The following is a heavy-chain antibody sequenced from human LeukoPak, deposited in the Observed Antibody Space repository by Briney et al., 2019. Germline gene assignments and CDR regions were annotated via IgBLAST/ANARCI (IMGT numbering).Heavy chain of an antibody. CDR3: ATVRFLEWLSIDLGDAFDI. CDR2: IWYDGSNK. D-gene: IGHD3-3*01. CDR1: GFTFSSYG. V-gene: IGHV3-30*02. J-gene: IGHJ3*02. Sequence: GGSLRLSCAASGFTFSSYGMHWVRQAPGKGLEWVAVIWYDGSNKYYADSVKGRFTISRDNSKNTLYLQMNSLRAEDTAVYYCATVRFLEWLSIDLGDAFDIWGQGTMVTVSS.